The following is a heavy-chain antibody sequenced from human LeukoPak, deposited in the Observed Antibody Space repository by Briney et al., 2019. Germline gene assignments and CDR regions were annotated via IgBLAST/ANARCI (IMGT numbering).Heavy chain of an antibody. J-gene: IGHJ4*02. V-gene: IGHV4-34*01. Sequence: PSETLSLTCAVYGGSFSGYYWSWIRQPPGKGLEWIGEINHSGSTNYNPSLKSRVTISVDTSKNQFSLKLSSVTAADTAVYYCAREVIAAADPNFDYWGQGTLVTVSS. D-gene: IGHD6-13*01. CDR2: INHSGST. CDR3: AREVIAAADPNFDY. CDR1: GGSFSGYY.